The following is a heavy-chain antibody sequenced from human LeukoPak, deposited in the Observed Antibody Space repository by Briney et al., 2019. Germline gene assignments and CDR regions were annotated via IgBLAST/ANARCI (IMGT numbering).Heavy chain of an antibody. CDR2: IYHSGST. CDR1: GYSISSGYY. CDR3: ARDYCTSTTCPNWFDP. Sequence: PSETLSLTCTVSGYSISSGYYWGWIRQPPGKGLEWIGSIYHSGSTYYNPSLKSRVTISVGTSKNQFSLKLNSVTAADTAVYYCARDYCTSTTCPNWFDPWGQGTLVTVSS. J-gene: IGHJ5*02. D-gene: IGHD2-2*01. V-gene: IGHV4-38-2*02.